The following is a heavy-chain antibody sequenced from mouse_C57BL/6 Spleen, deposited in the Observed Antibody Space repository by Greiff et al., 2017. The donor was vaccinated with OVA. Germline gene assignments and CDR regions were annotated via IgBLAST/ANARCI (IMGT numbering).Heavy chain of an antibody. CDR1: GYTFTDYY. V-gene: IGHV1-26*01. Sequence: VQLQQSGPELVKPGASVKISCKASGYTFTDYYMNWVKQSHGKSLEWIGDINPNNGGTSYNQKFKGKATLTVDKSSSTAYMELRSLTSEDSAVYYCASWGSMDYWGQGTSVTVSS. CDR2: INPNNGGT. CDR3: ASWGSMDY. D-gene: IGHD3-1*01. J-gene: IGHJ4*01.